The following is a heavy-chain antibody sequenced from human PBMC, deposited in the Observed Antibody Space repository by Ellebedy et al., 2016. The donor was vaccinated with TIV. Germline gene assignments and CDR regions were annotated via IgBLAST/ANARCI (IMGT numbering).Heavy chain of an antibody. CDR1: GGSFSGYY. V-gene: IGHV4-34*01. D-gene: IGHD2-21*02. Sequence: SETLSLXXAVYGGSFSGYYWSWIRKPPGKGLEWVGEINHSGSTNYNPSLKSRVTTSVDTSKNQFSLKLSSVTAADTAVYYCARGLARHIGVVTAIPRGLYNWFDPWGQGTLVTVSS. CDR2: INHSGST. CDR3: ARGLARHIGVVTAIPRGLYNWFDP. J-gene: IGHJ5*02.